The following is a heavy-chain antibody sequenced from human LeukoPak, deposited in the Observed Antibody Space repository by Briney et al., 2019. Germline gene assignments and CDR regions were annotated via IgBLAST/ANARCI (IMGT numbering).Heavy chain of an antibody. CDR1: GYSFTSSG. Sequence: ASVKVSCRTSGYSFTSSGISWVRQAPGQGPEWMGWISGYNGVTNYAQKFQGRVTMTTDTSTSTAYVELRSLTSDDTAVYFCARNRHYDYDWAKYYYYFDIWGQGTQVTVSS. J-gene: IGHJ4*02. V-gene: IGHV1-18*01. CDR3: ARNRHYDYDWAKYYYYFDI. CDR2: ISGYNGVT. D-gene: IGHD3-16*01.